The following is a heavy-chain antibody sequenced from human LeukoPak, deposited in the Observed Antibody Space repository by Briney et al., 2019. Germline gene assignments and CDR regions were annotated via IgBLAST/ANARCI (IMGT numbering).Heavy chain of an antibody. CDR3: ARGQTTVTN. Sequence: GGSLRLSCAASGFTFSSYWMSWVRQAPGRGLEWVANIKQDGSEKYYVDFVKGRFTISRDNAKNSLYLQMNSLRAEDTAMYYCARGQTTVTNWGQGTLVTVSS. CDR2: IKQDGSEK. J-gene: IGHJ4*02. D-gene: IGHD4-17*01. CDR1: GFTFSSYW. V-gene: IGHV3-7*03.